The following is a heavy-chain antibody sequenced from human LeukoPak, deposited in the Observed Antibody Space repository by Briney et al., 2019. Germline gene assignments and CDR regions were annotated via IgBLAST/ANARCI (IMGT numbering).Heavy chain of an antibody. CDR2: IYYTGST. V-gene: IGHV4-59*08. Sequence: SETLSLTCTVSGSMYNYYWSWIRQPPGKGLEWIGYIYYTGSTNYNPSLKSRVTISVDTSKNQFSLKLSSVTAADTAVYYCARHYFGSGSYSFDYWGQGILVTVSS. CDR1: GSMYNYY. J-gene: IGHJ4*02. D-gene: IGHD3-10*01. CDR3: ARHYFGSGSYSFDY.